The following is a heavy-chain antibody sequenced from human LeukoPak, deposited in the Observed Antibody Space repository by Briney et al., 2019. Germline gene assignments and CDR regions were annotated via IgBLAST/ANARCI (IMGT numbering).Heavy chain of an antibody. CDR2: ISSSSSYI. CDR3: AKDDYGDPGDFDY. CDR1: GFTFSSYS. Sequence: GGSLRLSCAGSGFTFSSYSINWVRQAPGKGLEWVSSISSSSSYIYYADSVKGRFTISRDNSKNTLYLQMNSLRAEDTAVYYCAKDDYGDPGDFDYWGQGTLVTVSS. V-gene: IGHV3-21*04. J-gene: IGHJ4*02. D-gene: IGHD4-17*01.